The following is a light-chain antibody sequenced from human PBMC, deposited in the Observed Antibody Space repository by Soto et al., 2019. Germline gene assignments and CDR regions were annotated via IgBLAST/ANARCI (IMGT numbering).Light chain of an antibody. CDR2: WAS. J-gene: IGKJ1*01. Sequence: DIVMTQSPDSLSVSLGERATINCKSSQTILYRSNSKNYLAWYQQKPGQPPKLLIYWASTRESGVPDRFSGSGSGTDFTLTISSLQAEDVAVYYCQQYYSTPRTFGQGTKVDIK. V-gene: IGKV4-1*01. CDR1: QTILYRSNSKNY. CDR3: QQYYSTPRT.